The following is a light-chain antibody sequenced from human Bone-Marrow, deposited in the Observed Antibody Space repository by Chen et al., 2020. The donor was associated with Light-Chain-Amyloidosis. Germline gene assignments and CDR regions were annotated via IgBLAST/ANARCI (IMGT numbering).Light chain of an antibody. J-gene: IGKJ2*01. CDR1: RIISNS. V-gene: IGKV1-NL1*01. CDR2: AAS. CDR3: QEYYDTPHT. Sequence: DIHMTQSPSSLSASVGDRVTITCRASRIISNSLVWYQQKPGKAPKLLLYAASRLESGVPSRFSGSGSGTDYTLTITSLEPEDFATYYCQEYYDTPHTFGQGTKLEIK.